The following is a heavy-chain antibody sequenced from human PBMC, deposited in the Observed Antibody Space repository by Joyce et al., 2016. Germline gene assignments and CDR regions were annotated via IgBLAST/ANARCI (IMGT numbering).Heavy chain of an antibody. J-gene: IGHJ4*02. D-gene: IGHD2/OR15-2a*01. V-gene: IGHV4-31*03. CDR1: GDSVSRGSHF. CDR2: ISYSGST. CDR3: ARASGSTDDSTTLPKIFFDY. Sequence: QTLSLTCTVSGDSVSRGSHFFNWIRHHPGRGLEWLGFISYSGSTSYNPSFERRITISLDTSKNQFSLKLSSVTAADTAVYFCARASGSTDDSTTLPKIFFDYWGQGTLVTVSS.